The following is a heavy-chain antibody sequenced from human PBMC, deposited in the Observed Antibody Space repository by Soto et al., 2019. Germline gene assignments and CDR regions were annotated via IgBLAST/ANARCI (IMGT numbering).Heavy chain of an antibody. CDR2: ISSDGNHK. CDR1: GFNVSAYT. CDR3: ARWEQPLFDY. Sequence: QVKLVESGGGVVQPGRSLSLSYAASGFNVSAYTMHWVRQAPGKGLEWVAVISSDGNHKYYTDSVKGRFTISRDTSTNTLYLQMNSLRAEDTAVYYCARWEQPLFDYWGQGTLVTVSS. V-gene: IGHV3-30-3*01. D-gene: IGHD1-26*01. J-gene: IGHJ4*02.